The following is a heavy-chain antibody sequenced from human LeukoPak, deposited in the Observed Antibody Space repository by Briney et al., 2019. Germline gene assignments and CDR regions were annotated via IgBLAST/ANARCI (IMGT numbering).Heavy chain of an antibody. CDR2: ISDSGNTDT. J-gene: IGHJ4*02. CDR1: GDSISGYY. V-gene: IGHV4-59*08. Sequence: SETLSLTCTVSGDSISGYYWSWIRQPPGKGLEWIGLISDSGNTDTEYNPSLKSRVTILVYTSQNQFCLRLTSVTAADTAVYYCTRTINGWYYLDYWGQGNLVTVSS. CDR3: TRTINGWYYLDY. D-gene: IGHD6-19*01.